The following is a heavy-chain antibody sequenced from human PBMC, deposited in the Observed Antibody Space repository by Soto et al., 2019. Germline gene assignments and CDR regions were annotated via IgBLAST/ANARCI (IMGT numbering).Heavy chain of an antibody. J-gene: IGHJ3*02. CDR1: GYTFTSYW. V-gene: IGHV5-51*03. CDR2: IYAGDSET. CDR3: ARRQVWFGELLHAFDI. D-gene: IGHD3-10*01. Sequence: EVQLVQAGAEVKEPGESLKISCKGSGYTFTSYWIGWVRQMPGKGLEWMGIIYAGDSETRYSQSFQGQVTISADKSISTVYLQWSSLKASDTAMYYCARRQVWFGELLHAFDICGQGTMVTVSS.